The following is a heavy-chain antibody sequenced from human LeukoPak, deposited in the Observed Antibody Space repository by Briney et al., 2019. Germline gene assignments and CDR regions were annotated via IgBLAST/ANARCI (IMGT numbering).Heavy chain of an antibody. V-gene: IGHV1-2*02. CDR1: GYTFTDYS. Sequence: ASVKVSCKASGYTFTDYSMHWVRQAPRQGLEWMGWINPNSGGTNYAQKFQGRVTMTRDTSISTAYMELSRLRSDDTAVYYCARVFHRVYFDLWGRGTLVTVSS. J-gene: IGHJ2*01. CDR3: ARVFHRVYFDL. CDR2: INPNSGGT.